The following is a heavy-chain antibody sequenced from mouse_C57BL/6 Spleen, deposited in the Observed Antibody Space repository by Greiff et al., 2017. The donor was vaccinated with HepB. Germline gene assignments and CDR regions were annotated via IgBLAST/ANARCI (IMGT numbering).Heavy chain of an antibody. CDR1: GYAFSSYW. D-gene: IGHD3-2*02. Sequence: VQLQQSGAELVKPGASVKISCKASGYAFSSYWMNWVKQRPGKGLEWIGQIYPGDGDTNYNGKFKGKATLTADKSSSTAYMQLSSLTSEVSAVYFCAGGGAQATLFACWGRGALVTVSA. CDR3: AGGGAQATLFAC. CDR2: IYPGDGDT. J-gene: IGHJ3*01. V-gene: IGHV1-80*01.